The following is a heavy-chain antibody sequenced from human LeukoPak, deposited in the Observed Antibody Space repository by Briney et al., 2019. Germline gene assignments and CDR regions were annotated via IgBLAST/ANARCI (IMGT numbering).Heavy chain of an antibody. CDR2: IYTSGST. CDR3: ARAYYYDSSGYPF. D-gene: IGHD3-22*01. CDR1: GGSISSNSYY. J-gene: IGHJ4*02. V-gene: IGHV4-61*02. Sequence: SSQTLSLTCTVSGGSISSNSYYWSWIRQPAGKGLEWIGRIYTSGSTNYNPSLKSRVTISVDTSKNQFSLKLSSVTAADTAVYYCARAYYYDSSGYPFWGQGTLVPVSS.